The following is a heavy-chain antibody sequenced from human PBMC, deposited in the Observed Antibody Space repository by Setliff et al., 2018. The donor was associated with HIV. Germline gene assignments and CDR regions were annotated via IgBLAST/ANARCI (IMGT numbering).Heavy chain of an antibody. J-gene: IGHJ4*02. D-gene: IGHD6-6*01. Sequence: GESLKISCAASGFTFSRFWMHWVRQAPGQGLVWVSGINNDTTTTTYADSVKGRFSISRDNAKNTLYLEMNGLRGEDTAVYYCVIFSHSSGWGQGTQVTVSS. CDR3: VIFSHSSG. V-gene: IGHV3-74*01. CDR1: GFTFSRFW. CDR2: INNDTTTT.